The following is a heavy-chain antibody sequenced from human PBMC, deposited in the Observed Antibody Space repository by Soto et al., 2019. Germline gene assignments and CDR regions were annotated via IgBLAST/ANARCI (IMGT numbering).Heavy chain of an antibody. D-gene: IGHD3-3*01. Sequence: ASVKLSCKASGYTFTSYYMHWVRQAPGQGLEWMGIINPSGGSTSYAQKFQGRVTMTRDTSTSTVYMELSSLRSEDTAVYYCARDYSRDFWSGYYNPAFDIWGQGTMVTVSS. CDR1: GYTFTSYY. CDR2: INPSGGST. J-gene: IGHJ3*02. V-gene: IGHV1-46*01. CDR3: ARDYSRDFWSGYYNPAFDI.